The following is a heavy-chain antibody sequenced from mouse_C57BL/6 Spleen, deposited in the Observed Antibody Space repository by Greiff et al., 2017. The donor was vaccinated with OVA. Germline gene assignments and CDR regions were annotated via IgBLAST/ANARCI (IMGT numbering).Heavy chain of an antibody. V-gene: IGHV5-12*01. CDR2: ISNGGGST. CDR3: ATPYGNYSY. Sequence: EVKLVESGGGLVQPGGSLKLSCAASGFTFSDYYMYWVRQTPEKRLEWVAYISNGGGSTYYPDTVKGRFTISRDNAKNTLYLQMSRLKSEDTAMYYCATPYGNYSYWGQGTLVTVSA. D-gene: IGHD2-1*01. J-gene: IGHJ3*01. CDR1: GFTFSDYY.